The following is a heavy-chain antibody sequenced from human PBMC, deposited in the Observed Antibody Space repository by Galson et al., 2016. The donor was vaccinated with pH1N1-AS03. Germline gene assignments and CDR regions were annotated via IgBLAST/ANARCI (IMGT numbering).Heavy chain of an antibody. D-gene: IGHD1-26*01. V-gene: IGHV3-30-3*01. CDR1: GFTFSSHS. Sequence: LRLSCAASGFTFSSHSMHWARQAPDEGLEWVAGISYHGNNKFYAHSVKGRFTISRDSSQNTLDLQMNSLSAEDSAVYFCARETIRAGEFDLWGRGTVVTVSS. CDR3: ARETIRAGEFDL. J-gene: IGHJ3*01. CDR2: ISYHGNNK.